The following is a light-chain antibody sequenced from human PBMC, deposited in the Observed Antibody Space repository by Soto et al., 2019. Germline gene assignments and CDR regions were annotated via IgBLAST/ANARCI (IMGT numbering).Light chain of an antibody. J-gene: IGKJ4*01. CDR2: DAS. CDR3: QQVNVYPST. Sequence: IQLTQSPSSLSASVGDRVTITCRASQGISSYLGWYQQKPGKAPNLLIYDASTLHSGVPSRFSGGGAGTDFTLTISGLQPEEFATYYGQQVNVYPSTFGGGAKVEIK. CDR1: QGISSY. V-gene: IGKV1-9*01.